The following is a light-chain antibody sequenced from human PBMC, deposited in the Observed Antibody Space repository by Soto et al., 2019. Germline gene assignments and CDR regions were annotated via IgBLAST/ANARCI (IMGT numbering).Light chain of an antibody. Sequence: DIVMTQSPDSLAVSLGERATINCKSSQSVLYSSNNKNYLAWYQQKPGQPPKLLIYWASTRESGVTDRFSGSGSRTDFTLTISSLQAEDVAVYYCQQYYSTPPLTFGGGTKVEIK. CDR1: QSVLYSSNNKNY. CDR2: WAS. V-gene: IGKV4-1*01. CDR3: QQYYSTPPLT. J-gene: IGKJ4*01.